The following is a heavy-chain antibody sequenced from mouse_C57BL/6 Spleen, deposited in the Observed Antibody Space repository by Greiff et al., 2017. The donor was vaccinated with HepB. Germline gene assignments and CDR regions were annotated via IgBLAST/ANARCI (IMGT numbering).Heavy chain of an antibody. CDR3: ARSGVPYWYFDV. CDR1: GYTFTSYW. D-gene: IGHD5-1*01. Sequence: QQPGAELVMPGASVKLSCKASGYTFTSYWMHWVKQRPGQGLEWIGEIDPSDSYTNYNQKFKGKSTLTVDKSSSTAYMQLSSLTSEDSAVYYCARSGVPYWYFDVWGTGTTVTVSS. V-gene: IGHV1-69*01. CDR2: IDPSDSYT. J-gene: IGHJ1*03.